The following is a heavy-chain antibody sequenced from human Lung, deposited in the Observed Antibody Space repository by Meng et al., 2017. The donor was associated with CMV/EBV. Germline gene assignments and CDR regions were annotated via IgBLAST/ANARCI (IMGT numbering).Heavy chain of an antibody. Sequence: SETLSLXXTVSGGSINNYYWTWIRQPPGMRLEWIGYISYSGSTKYNPSLKSRVTISVDTSKNHFSLKLSSVTAADTAVYYCARGSLSVVDPDHYFDYWGQGPLVTVSS. J-gene: IGHJ4*02. CDR1: GGSINNYY. CDR3: ARGSLSVVDPDHYFDY. V-gene: IGHV4-59*01. D-gene: IGHD2-15*01. CDR2: ISYSGST.